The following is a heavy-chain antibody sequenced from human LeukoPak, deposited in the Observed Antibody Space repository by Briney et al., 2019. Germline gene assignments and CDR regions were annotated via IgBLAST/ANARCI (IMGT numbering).Heavy chain of an antibody. Sequence: PSETLSLXCTVSGGSNSSYYWSWIRQPPGKGLEWIGYIYYSGSTNYNPSLKSRVTISVDTSKNQFSLKLSSVTAADTAVYYCARDGLGSSSPFYYFDYWGQGTLVTVSS. CDR2: IYYSGST. CDR1: GGSNSSYY. D-gene: IGHD6-6*01. J-gene: IGHJ4*02. V-gene: IGHV4-59*01. CDR3: ARDGLGSSSPFYYFDY.